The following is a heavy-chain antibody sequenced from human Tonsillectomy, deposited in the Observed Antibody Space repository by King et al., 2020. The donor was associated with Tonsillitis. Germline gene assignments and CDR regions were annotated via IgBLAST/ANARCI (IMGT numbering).Heavy chain of an antibody. CDR1: GGSFSSYA. Sequence: QLVQSGAEVKKPGSSVKVSCKASGGSFSSYAISWVRQAPGQGLEWMGGIIPPFGTANYAQKFQGRGTITADESTSTAYMELSSLRSEDTAVYYCARAHSSGYWAYNYYMDVWGKGTTVTVSS. CDR2: IIPPFGTA. J-gene: IGHJ6*03. CDR3: ARAHSSGYWAYNYYMDV. D-gene: IGHD3-22*01. V-gene: IGHV1-69*01.